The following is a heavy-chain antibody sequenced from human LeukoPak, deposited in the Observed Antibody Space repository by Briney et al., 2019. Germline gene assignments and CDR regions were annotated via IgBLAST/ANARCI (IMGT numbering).Heavy chain of an antibody. CDR1: GFTFGDYA. CDR3: TRVQYYYGSGSYYFDY. D-gene: IGHD3-10*01. CDR2: IRSKAYGGTT. J-gene: IGHJ4*02. Sequence: PGRSLRLSCTASGFTFGDYAMSWVRQAPGKGLEGVGFIRSKAYGGTTEYAASVKGRFTISRDDSKSIAYLQMNSLKTEDTAVYYCTRVQYYYGSGSYYFDYWGQGTLVTVSS. V-gene: IGHV3-49*04.